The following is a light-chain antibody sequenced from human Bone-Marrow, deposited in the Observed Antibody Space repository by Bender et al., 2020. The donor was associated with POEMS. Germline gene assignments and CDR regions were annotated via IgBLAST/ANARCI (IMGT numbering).Light chain of an antibody. CDR1: SSNIGAHA. J-gene: IGLJ3*02. CDR3: AVWDDSLNGWV. CDR2: SSH. Sequence: QSVLTQPPSASGTPGQRVTISCSGVSSNIGAHAVNWYQHLPGTAPKLLIYSSHRRPSEVPDRFSGSRSGTPASLAISGLQSEDEADYYCAVWDDSLNGWVFGGGTKLTVL. V-gene: IGLV1-44*01.